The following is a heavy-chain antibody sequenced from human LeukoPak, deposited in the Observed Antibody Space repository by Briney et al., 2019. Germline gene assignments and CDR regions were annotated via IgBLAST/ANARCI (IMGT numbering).Heavy chain of an antibody. CDR1: GDSVSRSNIA. CDR3: ARGINSAFDV. V-gene: IGHV6-1*01. Sequence: SQTLSLTCAISGDSVSRSNIAWNWIRQSPSRGLQWLGRTYYSSKWYNEYAESVESRTTINADTSKSQFSLQLNSVTPEDTAVYYCARGINSAFDVWGQGTVVTVSS. D-gene: IGHD2-15*01. CDR2: TYYSSKWYN. J-gene: IGHJ3*01.